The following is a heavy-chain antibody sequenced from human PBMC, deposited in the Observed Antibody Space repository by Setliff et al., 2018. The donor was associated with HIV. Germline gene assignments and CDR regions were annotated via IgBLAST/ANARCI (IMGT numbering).Heavy chain of an antibody. V-gene: IGHV1-2*02. CDR1: GYSFTHHY. D-gene: IGHD6-13*01. Sequence: GASVKVSCKTSGYSFTHHYIHWVRQAPGQGLEWMGWINPNSGGAQNAQRFQGRVTMTRDTSIDTAFMELNGLRSDDTAVYYCARVPVSSYYYYMDVWGKGTTVTVSS. CDR3: ARVPVSSYYYYMDV. CDR2: INPNSGGA. J-gene: IGHJ6*03.